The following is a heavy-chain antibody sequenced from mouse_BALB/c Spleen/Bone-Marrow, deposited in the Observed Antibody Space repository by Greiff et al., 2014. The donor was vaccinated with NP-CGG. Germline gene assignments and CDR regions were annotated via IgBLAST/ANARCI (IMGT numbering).Heavy chain of an antibody. D-gene: IGHD2-3*01. V-gene: IGHV14-3*02. CDR3: ARWLLPYGLVY. Sequence: EVQLQQSGAELVKPGASVKLSCTASGFNIKDTYMHWVKQRPEQGLEWIGRIDPANGNTKYDPKFQGKATITADTSSNTAYLQLSSLTSEDTAVYYCARWLLPYGLVYWGQGTSVTVSS. CDR1: GFNIKDTY. CDR2: IDPANGNT. J-gene: IGHJ4*01.